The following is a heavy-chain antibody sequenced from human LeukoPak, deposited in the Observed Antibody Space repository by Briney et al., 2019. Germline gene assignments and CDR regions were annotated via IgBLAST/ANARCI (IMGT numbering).Heavy chain of an antibody. V-gene: IGHV3-48*03. CDR2: ISNSGSTI. CDR1: GFTFSSYE. J-gene: IGHJ5*02. D-gene: IGHD6-19*01. Sequence: GGSLRLSCAASGFTFSSYEMNWVRQAPGKGLEWVSYISNSGSTIYYADSVKVRFTTSRDNAKNSLYLQMNSLRAEDTAVYYCAAPGIAVAGTKVDWFDPWGQGTLVTVSS. CDR3: AAPGIAVAGTKVDWFDP.